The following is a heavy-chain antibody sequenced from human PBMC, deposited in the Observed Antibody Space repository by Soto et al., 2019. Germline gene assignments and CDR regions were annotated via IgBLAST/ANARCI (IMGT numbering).Heavy chain of an antibody. Sequence: QVQLQESAQGRVKPSGTFSSTSASLVASFSRKNGWSGAAHSPGKGLEWIGEIYHRGSTNHSPSLKSRVSISVDKSKNQFSLNLTSVTAADTAVYYCAKNGYTRFDYWGQGILVTVSS. CDR3: AKNGYTRFDY. CDR2: IYHRGST. D-gene: IGHD5-12*01. CDR1: VASFSRKNG. J-gene: IGHJ4*02. V-gene: IGHV4-4*02.